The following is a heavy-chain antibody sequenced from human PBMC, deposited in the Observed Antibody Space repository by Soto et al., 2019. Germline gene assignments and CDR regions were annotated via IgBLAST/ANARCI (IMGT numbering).Heavy chain of an antibody. J-gene: IGHJ4*02. D-gene: IGHD3-10*01. CDR1: GYTFTSYA. CDR2: INAGNGNT. CDR3: ARALFRGVNEGFDY. V-gene: IGHV1-3*01. Sequence: GASVKVSCEACGYTFTSYAMHWVRQAPGQRLEWMGWINAGNGNTKYSQKFQGRVTITRDTSASTAYMELSSLRSEDTAVYYCARALFRGVNEGFDYWGQGTLVTVSS.